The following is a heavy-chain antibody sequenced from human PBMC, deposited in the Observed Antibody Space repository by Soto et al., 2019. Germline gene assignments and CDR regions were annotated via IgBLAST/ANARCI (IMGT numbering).Heavy chain of an antibody. CDR3: AAVLGDCSGGSCYLAY. D-gene: IGHD2-15*01. Sequence: SVKVSCKASGFTFASSAMQWVRQARGQRLEWIGWIVVGSGNTNYAQKFQERVTITRDMSTSTAYMELSSLRSEDTAVYYCAAVLGDCSGGSCYLAYWGQGTLVTVSS. CDR2: IVVGSGNT. J-gene: IGHJ4*02. V-gene: IGHV1-58*02. CDR1: GFTFASSA.